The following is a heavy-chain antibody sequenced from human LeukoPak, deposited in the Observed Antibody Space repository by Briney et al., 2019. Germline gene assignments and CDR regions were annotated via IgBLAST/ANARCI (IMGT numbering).Heavy chain of an antibody. V-gene: IGHV1-8*01. CDR2: MNPNSGNT. Sequence: ASVKVSCKASGYTFTSYDINWVRQATGQGLEWMGWMNPNSGNTGYAQKFQGRLTMTRNTSISTAYMELSSLRSEDTAVYYCARGGQDDFWSGFLWFDPWGQGTLVTVSS. D-gene: IGHD3-3*01. CDR1: GYTFTSYD. J-gene: IGHJ5*02. CDR3: ARGGQDDFWSGFLWFDP.